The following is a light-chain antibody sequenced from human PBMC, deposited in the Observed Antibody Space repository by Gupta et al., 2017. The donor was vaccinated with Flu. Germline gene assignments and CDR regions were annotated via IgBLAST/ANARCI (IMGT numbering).Light chain of an antibody. J-gene: IGLJ3*02. CDR2: DVR. Sequence: SVTISCTGTTGDIGDSDSVAWYQQKSDKAPRLMIFDVRRRPSGVSDRFSGSKSGNTASLTISGLQPDDEADYYCTAYSSGTPWLFGGGTKLTV. V-gene: IGLV2-14*03. CDR3: TAYSSGTPWL. CDR1: TGDIGDSDS.